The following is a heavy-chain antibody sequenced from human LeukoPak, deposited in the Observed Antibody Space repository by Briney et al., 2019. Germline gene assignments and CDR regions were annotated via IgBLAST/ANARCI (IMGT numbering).Heavy chain of an antibody. Sequence: SETLSLTCTVSGGSISSGSYYWSWIRQPAGKGLEWIGRIYTSGSTNYNPSLKSRVTISVDTSKNQFSLKLSSVTAADTAVYYCARDEGTVGVWGKGTTVTVSS. J-gene: IGHJ6*04. CDR1: GGSISSGSYY. CDR3: ARDEGTVGV. CDR2: IYTSGST. D-gene: IGHD1-1*01. V-gene: IGHV4-61*02.